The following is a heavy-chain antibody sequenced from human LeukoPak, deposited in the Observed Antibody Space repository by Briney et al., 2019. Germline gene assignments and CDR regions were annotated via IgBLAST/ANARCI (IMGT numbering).Heavy chain of an antibody. V-gene: IGHV4-39*01. CDR3: ARMKQQLVEGDDAFDI. Sequence: SETLSLTCTVSGGSISSSSYYWGWIRQPPGKGLEWIGSIYYSGSTYYNPSLKSRVTISVDTSKNQFSLKLSSATAADTAVYYCARMKQQLVEGDDAFDIWGQGTMVTVSS. D-gene: IGHD6-13*01. CDR1: GGSISSSSYY. CDR2: IYYSGST. J-gene: IGHJ3*02.